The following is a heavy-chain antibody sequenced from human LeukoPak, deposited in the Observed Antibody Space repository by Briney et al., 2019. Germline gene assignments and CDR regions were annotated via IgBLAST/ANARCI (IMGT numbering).Heavy chain of an antibody. CDR1: GYTFTSYG. CDR2: ISAYNGNT. V-gene: IGHV1-18*01. CDR3: ARERECSSTSCYEDLYYYYCGMDV. J-gene: IGHJ6*02. D-gene: IGHD2-2*01. Sequence: GASVKVSCKASGYTFTSYGISWVRQAPGQGLEWMGWISAYNGNTNYAQKLQGRVTMTTDTSTSTAYMELRSLRSDDTAVYYCARERECSSTSCYEDLYYYYCGMDVWGQGTTVTVSS.